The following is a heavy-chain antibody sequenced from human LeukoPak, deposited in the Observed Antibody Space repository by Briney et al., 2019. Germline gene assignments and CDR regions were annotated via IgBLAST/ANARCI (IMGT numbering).Heavy chain of an antibody. V-gene: IGHV3-49*04. J-gene: IGHJ4*02. CDR2: IRSKAYGGTT. D-gene: IGHD3-10*01. CDR3: ARFAPYFDY. Sequence: GGSLRLSCTASGFTFGDYAVSWVRQAPGKGLEWVGFIRSKAYGGTTEYAASVKGRFTISRDDSKSIAYLQLNSLKTEDTAVYCCARFAPYFDYWGQGTLVTVSS. CDR1: GFTFGDYA.